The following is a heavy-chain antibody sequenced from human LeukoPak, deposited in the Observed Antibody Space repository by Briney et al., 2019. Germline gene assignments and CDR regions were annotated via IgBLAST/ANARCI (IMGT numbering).Heavy chain of an antibody. V-gene: IGHV1-18*01. D-gene: IGHD5-18*01. Sequence: ASVTVSCTASGYTCTTSGISWVRQAPGQGLEWMGWISAYNGNTNYAQKLQGRVTMTTDTSTSTAYMELRSLRSDDTAVYYCARHPIQLWFNVDYWGQGTLVTVSS. J-gene: IGHJ4*02. CDR3: ARHPIQLWFNVDY. CDR1: GYTCTTSG. CDR2: ISAYNGNT.